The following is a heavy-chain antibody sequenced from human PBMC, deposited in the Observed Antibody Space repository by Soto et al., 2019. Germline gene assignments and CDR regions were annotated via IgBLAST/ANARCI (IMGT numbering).Heavy chain of an antibody. Sequence: QVQLVQSGAEVKKPGSSEKVSCKASGGTFSSYAISWVRQAPGQGLEWMGGIIPIFGTANYAQKYQGRVTVTEDESPSTAYMELSSLRSEDTAVYYCARVAAGMWYFDYWGQGNLVTVSS. CDR1: GGTFSSYA. CDR3: ARVAAGMWYFDY. J-gene: IGHJ4*02. D-gene: IGHD6-13*01. CDR2: IIPIFGTA. V-gene: IGHV1-69*01.